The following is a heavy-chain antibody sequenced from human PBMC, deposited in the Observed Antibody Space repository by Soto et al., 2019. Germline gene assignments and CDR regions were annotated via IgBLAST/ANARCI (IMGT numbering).Heavy chain of an antibody. Sequence: PSETLSLTCAVYGGSVSTYYWSWIRQHPGKGLEWIGYIYYSGSTYYNPSLKSRVTISVDTSKNQFSLKLSSVTAADTAVYYCARATVGSGSGSYYTADDYWGQGTLVTVSS. CDR2: IYYSGST. J-gene: IGHJ4*02. CDR1: GGSVSTYY. D-gene: IGHD3-10*01. V-gene: IGHV4-59*06. CDR3: ARATVGSGSGSYYTADDY.